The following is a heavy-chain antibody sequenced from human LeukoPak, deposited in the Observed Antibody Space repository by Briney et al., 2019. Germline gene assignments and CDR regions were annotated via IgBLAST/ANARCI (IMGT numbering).Heavy chain of an antibody. J-gene: IGHJ4*02. D-gene: IGHD5-18*01. Sequence: GGSLRLSCAASGFTFSSYAMSWVRLAPGKGLEWVSAIIGSGGSTYYADSVKGRFTISRDNSKNTLYLQMNSLRAEDTAVYYCAKDPVGYSYGYYFDYWGQGTLVTVSS. CDR2: IIGSGGST. CDR3: AKDPVGYSYGYYFDY. V-gene: IGHV3-23*01. CDR1: GFTFSSYA.